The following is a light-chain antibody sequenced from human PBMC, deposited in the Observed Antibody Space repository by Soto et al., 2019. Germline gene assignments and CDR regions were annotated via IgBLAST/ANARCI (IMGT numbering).Light chain of an antibody. CDR1: QTISSSY. Sequence: EIVLTQSPGILSLSPGDRATLSCKASQTISSSYLAWYQQKPGQAPRLLVYAALYRATGIPDTFSGSGSGTDFNLTISRLEPEDFAVYYCQQYGNSPTYTFGQGTILEIK. CDR2: AAL. J-gene: IGKJ2*01. CDR3: QQYGNSPTYT. V-gene: IGKV3-20*01.